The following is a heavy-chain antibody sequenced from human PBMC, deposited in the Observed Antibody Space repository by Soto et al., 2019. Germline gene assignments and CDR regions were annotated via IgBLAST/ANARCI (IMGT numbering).Heavy chain of an antibody. D-gene: IGHD2-2*01. CDR2: IIPIFGTA. V-gene: IGHV1-69*06. CDR3: ASPNRYCSNTSCYYYYYGMDV. Sequence: GASVKVSCKASGGTFSSYAISWVRQAPGQGLEWMGGIIPIFGTANYAQKFQGRVTITADKSTSTAYMELSSLRSEDTAVYYCASPNRYCSNTSCYYYYYGMDVWGQGTTVTVSS. CDR1: GGTFSSYA. J-gene: IGHJ6*02.